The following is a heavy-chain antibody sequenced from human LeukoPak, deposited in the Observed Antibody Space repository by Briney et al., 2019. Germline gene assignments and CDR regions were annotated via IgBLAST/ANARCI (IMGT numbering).Heavy chain of an antibody. CDR2: IWYDGSNK. J-gene: IGHJ6*02. Sequence: PGGSLRLSCAASGFTFSSYGMHWVRQAPGKGLEWVAAIWYDGSNKYYADSVKGRFTISRDNSKNTLYLQMNSLRAEDTAVYCCARGGYCSSSSCSNYGGMDVWGQGTTLTVSS. CDR1: GFTFSSYG. V-gene: IGHV3-33*08. CDR3: ARGGYCSSSSCSNYGGMDV. D-gene: IGHD2-2*01.